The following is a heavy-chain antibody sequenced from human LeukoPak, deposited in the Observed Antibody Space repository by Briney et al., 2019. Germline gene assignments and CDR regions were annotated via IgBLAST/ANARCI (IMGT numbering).Heavy chain of an antibody. Sequence: ASVKVSCKASGYTFTSYYMHWVRQAPGQGLEWMGIINPSGGSTSYAQKFQGRVTMTRDMSTSTVYMELSSLRSEDTAVYYCARDLGGNPFDYWGQGTLVTVSS. V-gene: IGHV1-46*01. J-gene: IGHJ4*02. CDR2: INPSGGST. D-gene: IGHD4-23*01. CDR1: GYTFTSYY. CDR3: ARDLGGNPFDY.